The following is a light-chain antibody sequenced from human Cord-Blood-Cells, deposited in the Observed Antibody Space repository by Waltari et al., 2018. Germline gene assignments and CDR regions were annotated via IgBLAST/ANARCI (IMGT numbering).Light chain of an antibody. J-gene: IGKJ2*01. CDR1: RSVGGSY. V-gene: IGKV3-20*01. CDR2: GAS. CDR3: QQYGSSPMYT. Sequence: EIVLTQSPGTLSLSPGERATLSCRASRSVGGSYLAWYQQKPGQAPRLLIYGASSRTTGIPDWLSGSGSGTDFTLTISRLEPEEFAVYYCQQYGSSPMYTFGQGTKLEIK.